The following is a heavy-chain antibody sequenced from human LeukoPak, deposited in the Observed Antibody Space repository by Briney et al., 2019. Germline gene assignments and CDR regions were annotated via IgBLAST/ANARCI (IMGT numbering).Heavy chain of an antibody. J-gene: IGHJ4*02. CDR3: AKNNWETVAPGYFGY. V-gene: IGHV3-30*18. D-gene: IGHD1-20*01. CDR2: ISYDGSNK. CDR1: GFTFSSYG. Sequence: PGRSLRLSCAASGFTFSSYGMHWVRQAPGKGLEWVAVISYDGSNKYYADSVKGRFTISRDNSKNTLYLQMNSLRAEDTAVYYCAKNNWETVAPGYFGYLGQGTLVTVSS.